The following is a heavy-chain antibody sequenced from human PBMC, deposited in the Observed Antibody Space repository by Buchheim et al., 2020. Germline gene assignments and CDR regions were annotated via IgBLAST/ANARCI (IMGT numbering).Heavy chain of an antibody. J-gene: IGHJ4*02. CDR3: ARGHREAAAAGFYFY. Sequence: EVQLVESGGGLVQPGGSLRLSCAASGFTFSSYSMNWVRQAPGKGLEWVSYISSSSSTIYYADSVQGRFTISRDNAKNSLYLQMNSLRAEDTAVYYCARGHREAAAAGFYFYWGQGTL. CDR2: ISSSSSTI. D-gene: IGHD6-13*01. CDR1: GFTFSSYS. V-gene: IGHV3-48*01.